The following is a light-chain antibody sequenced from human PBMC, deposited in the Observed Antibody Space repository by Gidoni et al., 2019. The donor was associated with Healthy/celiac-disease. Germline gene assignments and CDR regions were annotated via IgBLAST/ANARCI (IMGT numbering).Light chain of an antibody. J-gene: IGLJ1*01. CDR2: EVS. V-gene: IGLV2-8*01. CDR1: SSDVGGYNY. CDR3: SSYAGSNNLGV. Sequence: QSARTRPPSASGSPGPSVTISCTGTSSDVGGYNYVSWYQQHPGKAPKLMIYEVSKRPSGVPDRFSGSKSGNTASLTVSGLQAEDEADYYCSSYAGSNNLGVFGTGTKVTVL.